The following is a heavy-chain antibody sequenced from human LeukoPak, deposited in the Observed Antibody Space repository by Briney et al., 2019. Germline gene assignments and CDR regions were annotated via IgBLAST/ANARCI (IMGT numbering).Heavy chain of an antibody. Sequence: SETLSLTCTVSGGSISSYYWSWIRQPAGKGLEWIGRIYTSGSTNYNPSLKSRVTMSVDTSKNQSSLKLSSVTAADTAVYYCARDHYSSSWYAEYYFDYWGQGTLVTVSS. CDR2: IYTSGST. D-gene: IGHD6-13*01. V-gene: IGHV4-4*07. CDR3: ARDHYSSSWYAEYYFDY. CDR1: GGSISSYY. J-gene: IGHJ4*02.